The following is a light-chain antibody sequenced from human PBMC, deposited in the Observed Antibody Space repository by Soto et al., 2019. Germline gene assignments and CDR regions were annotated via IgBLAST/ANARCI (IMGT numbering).Light chain of an antibody. CDR2: GAS. J-gene: IGKJ1*01. V-gene: IGKV3-15*01. CDR3: QQYNNWPWT. Sequence: EIVMTQSPATLSVSPGERVTLSCRASHSVSSSLAWYQREPGQAPRLLIYGASARATGFPARFSASGSGTEFTLTISSLQSEDSAVYYCQQYNNWPWTFGQGTKVDI. CDR1: HSVSSS.